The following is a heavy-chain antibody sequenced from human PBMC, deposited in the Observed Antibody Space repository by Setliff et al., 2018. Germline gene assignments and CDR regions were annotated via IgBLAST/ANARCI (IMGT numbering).Heavy chain of an antibody. D-gene: IGHD6-19*01. CDR1: GFTFGDYA. CDR3: AKDRSFFHH. CDR2: IRSKAYNEAI. Sequence: QSGGSLRLSCLGSGFTFGDYAVSWVRQAPGKGLEWVGFIRSKAYNEAIEYAASVRGRFTISRDDSKNVAYLQMTSLQTEDTAVYYCAKDRSFFHHWGQGTLVTVSS. J-gene: IGHJ1*01. V-gene: IGHV3-49*04.